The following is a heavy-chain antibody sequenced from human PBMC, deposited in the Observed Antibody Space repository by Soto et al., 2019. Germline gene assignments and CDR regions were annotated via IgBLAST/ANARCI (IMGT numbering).Heavy chain of an antibody. Sequence: EVQLVESGGGLVQPGRSLRLSCAASGFTFDDYAMHWVRQAPGKGLEWVSGISWNSGSIGYADSVKGRFTISRDNAKNSLYLQMNSLRAEDTALYYCAKEFFMVRGVMDVWGKGTTVTVSS. CDR2: ISWNSGSI. J-gene: IGHJ6*04. CDR1: GFTFDDYA. D-gene: IGHD3-10*01. V-gene: IGHV3-9*01. CDR3: AKEFFMVRGVMDV.